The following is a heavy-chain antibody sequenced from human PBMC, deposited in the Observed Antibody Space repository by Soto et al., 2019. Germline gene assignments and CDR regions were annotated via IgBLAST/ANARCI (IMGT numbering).Heavy chain of an antibody. J-gene: IGHJ4*02. CDR2: IMPTSGRP. D-gene: IGHD4-17*01. V-gene: IGHV1-69*01. Sequence: QVQLVQSGAEVKKPGSSVKVSCKASGGTFSKSGISWVRQAPGQGLECMGVIMPTSGRPDYAQKFQGRVIITADESTSTAYMELSGLTSEDTAVYYCASWAGQNHDFGGPFDYWGQGTRVTVSS. CDR3: ASWAGQNHDFGGPFDY. CDR1: GGTFSKSG.